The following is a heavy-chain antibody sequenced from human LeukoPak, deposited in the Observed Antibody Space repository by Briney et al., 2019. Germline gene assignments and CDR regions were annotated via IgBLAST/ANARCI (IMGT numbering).Heavy chain of an antibody. CDR3: AKGARGDTVTSIVGLNWFDP. D-gene: IGHD4-17*01. CDR1: GITFRSYG. CDR2: ISYDGSHK. Sequence: GRSLRLSCAASGITFRSYGMHWVRQAPGKGLEWVAVISYDGSHKYYADSVKGRFSISRDNSKNTLYLQMNSLRADDTAVYYFAKGARGDTVTSIVGLNWFDPWGQGTLVTVSS. V-gene: IGHV3-30*18. J-gene: IGHJ5*02.